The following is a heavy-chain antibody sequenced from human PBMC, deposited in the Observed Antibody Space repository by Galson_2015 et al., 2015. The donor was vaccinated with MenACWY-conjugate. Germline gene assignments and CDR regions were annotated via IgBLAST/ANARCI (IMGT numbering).Heavy chain of an antibody. Sequence: SVKVSCKASGYTFTSYAMHWVRQAPGQRLEWMGWINAGNGNTKYSQKFQGRVTITRDTSASTAYMELSSLRSEDTAVYYCARYHYGDYGIFDYWGQGTLVTVSS. D-gene: IGHD4-17*01. V-gene: IGHV1-3*01. CDR3: ARYHYGDYGIFDY. CDR2: INAGNGNT. CDR1: GYTFTSYA. J-gene: IGHJ4*02.